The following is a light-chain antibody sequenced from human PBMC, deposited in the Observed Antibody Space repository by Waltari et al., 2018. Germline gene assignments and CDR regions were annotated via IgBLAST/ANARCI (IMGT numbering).Light chain of an antibody. J-gene: IGKJ1*01. V-gene: IGKV1-39*01. CDR1: QSITNY. CDR3: QQSSSALWT. Sequence: IQMTQSQSSLSASVGYRFFITCRASQSITNYLNWYQQKPGEAPKVLIYAASTLQTGVPSRFSGSGSGTDFTLTISSLQPEDCATYYCQQSSSALWTFGQGTKVDI. CDR2: AAS.